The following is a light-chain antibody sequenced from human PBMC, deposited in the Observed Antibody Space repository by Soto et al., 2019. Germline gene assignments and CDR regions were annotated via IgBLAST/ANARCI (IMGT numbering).Light chain of an antibody. CDR2: STS. Sequence: EIVLTQSPGTLSLSPGEIDTLSCRASQSVNTIYFAWYQQKPGQAPSLLIYSTSNRATGIPDRFSGSGSGTDFTLTISRLEPEDFAVYYCQQYDTSPRTFGQGTKVEIK. CDR3: QQYDTSPRT. V-gene: IGKV3-20*01. CDR1: QSVNTIY. J-gene: IGKJ1*01.